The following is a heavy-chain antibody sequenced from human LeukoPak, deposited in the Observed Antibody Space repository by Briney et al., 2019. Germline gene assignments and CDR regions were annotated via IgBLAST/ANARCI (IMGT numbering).Heavy chain of an antibody. CDR3: ATLGAYDRFDS. J-gene: IGHJ4*02. D-gene: IGHD5-12*01. CDR2: IKQDGSEK. V-gene: IGHV3-7*05. CDR1: GFTFSNYW. Sequence: PGGSLRLSRAASGFTFSNYWMSWVRQAPGKGLEWVANIKQDGSEKLYVDSLKGRFTISRGNAKNSLYLQMNSLRAEDTAVYYCATLGAYDRFDSWGQGTLVTVSS.